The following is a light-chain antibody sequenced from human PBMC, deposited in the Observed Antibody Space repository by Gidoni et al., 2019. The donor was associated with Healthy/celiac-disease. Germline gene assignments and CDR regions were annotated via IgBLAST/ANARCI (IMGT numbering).Light chain of an antibody. CDR1: QSVSSAY. V-gene: IGKV3-20*01. CDR3: QQYAGSPPWT. Sequence: EIVLTQSPGTLSLSPGERATLSCRASQSVSSAYFAWYQQKPGQAPRLLIYAASSRATGIPDRFSGSGSGTDFTLSISSLEPEDFAVYYCQQYAGSPPWTFGQGTRVEIK. J-gene: IGKJ1*01. CDR2: AAS.